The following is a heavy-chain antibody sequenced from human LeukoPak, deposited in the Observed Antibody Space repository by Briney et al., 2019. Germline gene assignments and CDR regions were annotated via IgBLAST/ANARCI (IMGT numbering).Heavy chain of an antibody. Sequence: GGALRLSCAASGFTFSGYWIHWVRQAPVKGLEWVSRVNSDGSRTDYADSVKGRFTISRDNAKNTLYLHMHSLRPEGTAVYYCTRSPYSSSWTFEYWGQGTLVSVPS. CDR3: TRSPYSSSWTFEY. V-gene: IGHV3-74*01. J-gene: IGHJ4*02. D-gene: IGHD6-13*01. CDR2: VNSDGSRT. CDR1: GFTFSGYW.